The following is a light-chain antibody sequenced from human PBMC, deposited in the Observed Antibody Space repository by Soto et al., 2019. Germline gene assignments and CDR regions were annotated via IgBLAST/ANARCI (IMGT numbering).Light chain of an antibody. Sequence: DIQMTQSPATLSASVGDRVTITCRASQSISNHLNWYQQKPGKAPKPLIYAASSLHSAVPSRFSGSGSGTDFTLTISSLQPEDSATYFCQQSYNTPVTFGQGTLLEIK. J-gene: IGKJ5*01. CDR2: AAS. V-gene: IGKV1-39*01. CDR3: QQSYNTPVT. CDR1: QSISNH.